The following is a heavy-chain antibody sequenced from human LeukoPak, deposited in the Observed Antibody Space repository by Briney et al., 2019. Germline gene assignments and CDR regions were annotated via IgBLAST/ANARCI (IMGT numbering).Heavy chain of an antibody. V-gene: IGHV1-69*13. CDR2: IIPIFGTA. Sequence: ASVKVSCKASGGTFSSYAISWVRQAPGQGLEWMGGIIPIFGTANYAQKFQGRVTITADESTSTAYMELSSLRSEDTAVYYCARDPPYSSSSNWFDPWGQGTLVTASS. CDR3: ARDPPYSSSSNWFDP. D-gene: IGHD6-13*01. J-gene: IGHJ5*02. CDR1: GGTFSSYA.